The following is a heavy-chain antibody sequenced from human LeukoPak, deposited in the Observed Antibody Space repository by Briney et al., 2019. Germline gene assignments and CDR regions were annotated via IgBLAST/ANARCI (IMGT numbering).Heavy chain of an antibody. CDR2: ISSSSSYI. CDR1: GFTFRTYS. CDR3: AGGSIAPGV. J-gene: IGHJ4*02. D-gene: IGHD6-13*01. Sequence: GGSLRLSCAASGFTFRTYSMNWVRQAPGKGLEWVSSISSSSSYIQYADSVKGRFTISRDNAKNSLFLQMNSLRVEDTAVYYCAGGSIAPGVWGQGTLVIVSS. V-gene: IGHV3-21*01.